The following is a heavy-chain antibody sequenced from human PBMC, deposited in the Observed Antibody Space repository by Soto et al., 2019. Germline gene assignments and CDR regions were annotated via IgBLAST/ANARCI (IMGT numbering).Heavy chain of an antibody. CDR1: GFTFISYA. CDR2: ISFDGSTE. J-gene: IGHJ6*02. V-gene: IGHV3-30-3*01. D-gene: IGHD3-10*01. CDR3: ARSRHGSGSYTHFYYGLDV. Sequence: QVQLVESGGGVVQPGRSLRLSCAASGFTFISYAMHWVRQAPGKGLEWVAVISFDGSTEYYADSVKGRFTISRDNSENTVYLQMNGLRSEDTAVYYCARSRHGSGSYTHFYYGLDVWGQGTTVTVSS.